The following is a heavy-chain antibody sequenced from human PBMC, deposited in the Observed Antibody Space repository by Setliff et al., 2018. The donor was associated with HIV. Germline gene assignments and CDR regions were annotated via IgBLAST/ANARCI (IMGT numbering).Heavy chain of an antibody. Sequence: GGSLRLSCAASGFAFTTNAMGWVRQAPGKGLEWLSAISGSGHSTYYADFVRGRFIISRDNSENTLYLQMNSLRTDDTAIYYCAKDKYYDILTGYFTDWGQGTLVTVSS. J-gene: IGHJ4*02. V-gene: IGHV3-23*01. CDR2: ISGSGHST. CDR3: AKDKYYDILTGYFTD. D-gene: IGHD3-9*01. CDR1: GFAFTTNA.